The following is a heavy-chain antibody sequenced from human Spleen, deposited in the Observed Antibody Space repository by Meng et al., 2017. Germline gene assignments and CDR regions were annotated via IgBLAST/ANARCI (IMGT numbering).Heavy chain of an antibody. J-gene: IGHJ4*02. D-gene: IGHD6-19*01. CDR3: ASGSGSGWYYFDN. CDR2: IFYSGRP. Sequence: QVQLHQWGAVLLKPAGTLSPTCTVSSGTIRSHYWSWIRQPPGKGLEWIGYIFYSGRPNYSPSLKSRVTISIDTSKNQFSLRLSSVTPADTAMYYCASGSGSGWYYFDNWGQGTLVTVSS. V-gene: IGHV4-59*11. CDR1: SGTIRSHY.